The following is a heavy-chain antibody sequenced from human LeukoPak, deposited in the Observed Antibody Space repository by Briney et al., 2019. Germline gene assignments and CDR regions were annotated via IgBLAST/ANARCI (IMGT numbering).Heavy chain of an antibody. J-gene: IGHJ4*02. CDR2: INSDGSGT. CDR3: ARPPAYDSRNYYFAY. V-gene: IGHV3-74*01. Sequence: PGGSLRLSCAASGFTFSTYWMHWVRQVPGKGLVWVSHINSDGSGTSYADSVKGRFTISRDNAKNTLYLQMNSLRVEDTAVYYCARPPAYDSRNYYFAYWGQGIVVTVSS. D-gene: IGHD3-22*01. CDR1: GFTFSTYW.